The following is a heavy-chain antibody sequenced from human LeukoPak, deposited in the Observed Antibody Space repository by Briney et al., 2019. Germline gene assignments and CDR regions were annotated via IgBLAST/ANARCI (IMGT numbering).Heavy chain of an antibody. CDR2: IWYDGSNK. V-gene: IGHV3-33*01. D-gene: IGHD1-26*01. Sequence: GGSLRLSCAASGFTFSSYGMHWVRQAPGKGLEWVAVIWYDGSNKYYADSVKGRFTISRDNSKNSLYLQMNSLRAEDTAVYYCARGTTAMGATPSGDYWGQGTLVTVSS. CDR3: ARGTTAMGATPSGDY. CDR1: GFTFSSYG. J-gene: IGHJ4*02.